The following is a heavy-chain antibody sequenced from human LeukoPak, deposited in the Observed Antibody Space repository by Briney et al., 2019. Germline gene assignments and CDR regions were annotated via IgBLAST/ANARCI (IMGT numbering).Heavy chain of an antibody. CDR2: IYPDDSDS. CDR3: VRQRGSSGTINHFDP. D-gene: IGHD3-10*01. CDR1: GYSFTTYW. V-gene: IGHV5-51*01. J-gene: IGHJ5*02. Sequence: GESLKISCETSGYSFTTYWIGWVRQMPGTGLEWVGAIYPDDSDSRYSPSFQGQVVISADRSIRTAFLQWNSLKTSDTAMYYCVRQRGSSGTINHFDPWGQGTLVTVSS.